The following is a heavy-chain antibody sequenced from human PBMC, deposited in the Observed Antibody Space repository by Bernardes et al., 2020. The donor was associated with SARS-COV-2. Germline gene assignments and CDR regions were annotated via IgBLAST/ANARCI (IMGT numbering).Heavy chain of an antibody. V-gene: IGHV3-23*01. Sequence: GGSLRLSCAASGFIFRSYAMSWVRQAPGKGLEWVSAISGSGGSTYYADSVKGRFTISRDNSKNTLYLQMNSLRAEDTAVYYCARVLMTTLTTVDYFDYWGQGTLVTVSS. D-gene: IGHD4-17*01. CDR2: ISGSGGST. J-gene: IGHJ4*02. CDR1: GFIFRSYA. CDR3: ARVLMTTLTTVDYFDY.